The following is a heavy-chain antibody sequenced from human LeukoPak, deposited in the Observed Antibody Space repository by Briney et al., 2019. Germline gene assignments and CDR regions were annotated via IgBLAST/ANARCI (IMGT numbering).Heavy chain of an antibody. CDR2: IFYSGTA. D-gene: IGHD3-22*01. Sequence: QSSETLSLTCSVFGGSISTSPYVWGWIRQPPGKGLEWIGNIFYSGTADYNPSLKSRVTISVDTSKNQFSLKLISVTAADTGVYYCVRQAKYFDASDFRNWFDPWGQGTLVIVSS. J-gene: IGHJ5*02. CDR1: GGSISTSPYV. CDR3: VRQAKYFDASDFRNWFDP. V-gene: IGHV4-39*01.